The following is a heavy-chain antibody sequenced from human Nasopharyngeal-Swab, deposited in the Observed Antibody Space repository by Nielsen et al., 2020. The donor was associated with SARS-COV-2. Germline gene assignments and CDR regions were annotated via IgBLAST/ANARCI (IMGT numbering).Heavy chain of an antibody. CDR2: ISSSSSYI. Sequence: GESLKISCAASGFTFSSYSMNWVRQAPGKGLEWVSSISSSSSYIYYADSVKGRFTISRDNAKNSLYLQMNSLRAEDTAVCYCASYVAGTPTYYYYYMDVWGKGTTVTVSS. J-gene: IGHJ6*03. V-gene: IGHV3-21*01. D-gene: IGHD1/OR15-1a*01. CDR3: ASYVAGTPTYYYYYMDV. CDR1: GFTFSSYS.